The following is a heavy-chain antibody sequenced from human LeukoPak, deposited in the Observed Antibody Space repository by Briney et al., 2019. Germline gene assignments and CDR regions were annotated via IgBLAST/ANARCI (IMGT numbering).Heavy chain of an antibody. CDR2: IFNSGNT. V-gene: IGHV4-39*02. J-gene: IGHJ5*02. Sequence: SETLSLTCAVSGASISSSNHHWGWIRQPPGKGLEWIGSIFNSGNTYYNPSLKSRVAISADTSKNQFSLKLSSVTAADTAVYYCARDQSSGWYGGWFDPWGQGTLVTVSS. D-gene: IGHD6-19*01. CDR1: GASISSSNHH. CDR3: ARDQSSGWYGGWFDP.